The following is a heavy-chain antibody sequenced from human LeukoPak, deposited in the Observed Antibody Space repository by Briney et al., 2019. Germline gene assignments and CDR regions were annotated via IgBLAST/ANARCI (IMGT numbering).Heavy chain of an antibody. J-gene: IGHJ5*02. V-gene: IGHV1-18*01. Sequence: ASVKVSCKASGYTFTSYGISWVRQAPGQGLEWMGWISAYNGSTNYAQKLQGRVTMTTDTSTSTAYMELSSLRSEDTAVYYCARDWTYDSSGYYPPHNWFDPWGQGTLVTVSS. D-gene: IGHD3-22*01. CDR1: GYTFTSYG. CDR3: ARDWTYDSSGYYPPHNWFDP. CDR2: ISAYNGST.